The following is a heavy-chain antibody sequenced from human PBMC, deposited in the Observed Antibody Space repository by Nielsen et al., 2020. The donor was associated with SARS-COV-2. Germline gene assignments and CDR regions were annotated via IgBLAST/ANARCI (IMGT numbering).Heavy chain of an antibody. Sequence: GESLKISCAASGFTFSSYAMHWVRQAPGKGLEWVAVISYDGSNKYYADSVKGRFTISRDNSKNTLYLQMNSLRAEDTAVYYCARGYCSSTSCYSGTLDYWGQGTLVTVSS. CDR3: ARGYCSSTSCYSGTLDY. CDR2: ISYDGSNK. D-gene: IGHD2-2*01. CDR1: GFTFSSYA. V-gene: IGHV3-30-3*01. J-gene: IGHJ4*02.